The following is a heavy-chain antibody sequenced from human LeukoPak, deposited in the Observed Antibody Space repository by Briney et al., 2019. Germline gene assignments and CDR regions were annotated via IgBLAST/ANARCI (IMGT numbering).Heavy chain of an antibody. Sequence: GGSLRLSCAASGFTFSNHVMHWVRQAPGKGLEWVAVIWYDASNKYYADSVKGRFTVSRDNSKNTLYLQMNSLRAEDTAVYYCAISTPGRISNRPANYWGQGTLVTVSS. CDR3: AISTPGRISNRPANY. CDR2: IWYDASNK. D-gene: IGHD3-10*01. V-gene: IGHV3-30*02. CDR1: GFTFSNHV. J-gene: IGHJ4*02.